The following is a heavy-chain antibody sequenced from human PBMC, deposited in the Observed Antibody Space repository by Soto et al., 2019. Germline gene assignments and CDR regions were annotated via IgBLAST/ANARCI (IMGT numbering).Heavy chain of an antibody. CDR1: GGSFSSYY. Sequence: PSETLSLTCAVYGGSFSSYYWSWIRQPPGKGLEWIGEINHSGSTNYNPSLKSRVTISVDTSKNQFSLKLSSVTAADTAVYYCARGFGFWSGQPARPIDYWGQGTLVTVSS. J-gene: IGHJ4*02. D-gene: IGHD3-3*01. CDR3: ARGFGFWSGQPARPIDY. CDR2: INHSGST. V-gene: IGHV4-34*01.